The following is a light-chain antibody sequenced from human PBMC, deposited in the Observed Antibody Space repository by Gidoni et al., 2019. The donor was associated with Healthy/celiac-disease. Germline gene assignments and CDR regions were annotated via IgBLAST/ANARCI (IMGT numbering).Light chain of an antibody. J-gene: IGLJ2*01. V-gene: IGLV2-11*01. CDR1: SSDVGGYNY. Sequence: QSALTQPRSVSGSPGHPVTISCTGTSSDVGGYNYVPWYQQHPGTAPKLMIYDVSKRPSGVPDRFSGSKAGNAASLTISGLQAEDEADYYCCSYAGSYTFVFGGGTKLTVL. CDR3: CSYAGSYTFV. CDR2: DVS.